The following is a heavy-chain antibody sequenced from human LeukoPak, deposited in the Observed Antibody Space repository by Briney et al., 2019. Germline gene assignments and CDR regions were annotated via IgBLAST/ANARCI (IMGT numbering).Heavy chain of an antibody. CDR2: IYDTGST. V-gene: IGHV4-39*07. CDR1: GDSISSNSYY. CDR3: ARRYSSGWYNWFDP. D-gene: IGHD6-19*01. J-gene: IGHJ5*02. Sequence: SETLSLTCTVSGDSISSNSYYWGWIRQPPGNGLEWIENIYDTGSTYYNPSLKSRVTISVDTSKNQFSLKLSSVTAADTAVYYCARRYSSGWYNWFDPWGQGTLVTVSS.